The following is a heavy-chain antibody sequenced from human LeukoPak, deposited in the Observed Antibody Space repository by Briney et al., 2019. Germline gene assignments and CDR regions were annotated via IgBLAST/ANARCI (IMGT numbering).Heavy chain of an antibody. J-gene: IGHJ4*02. CDR1: GFTFSSYS. Sequence: PGGSLRLSCAASGFTFSSYSMNWVRQAPGKGLEWVSSISSSSSYIYYADSVKGRFTISRDNAKNSLYLQMNSLRVEDTAVYYCARELEYSSSWYGGGRDYWGQGTLVTVSS. CDR2: ISSSSSYI. CDR3: ARELEYSSSWYGGGRDY. V-gene: IGHV3-21*01. D-gene: IGHD6-13*01.